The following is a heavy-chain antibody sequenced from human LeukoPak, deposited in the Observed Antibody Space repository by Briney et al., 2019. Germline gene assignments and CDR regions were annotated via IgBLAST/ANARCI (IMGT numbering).Heavy chain of an antibody. CDR3: ASKILEWSYHGAFDI. D-gene: IGHD2-15*01. Sequence: TSETLSLTCTVSGGSISSYYWSWIRQPPGKGLEWIGYIYYSGSTNYNPSLKSRATISVDTSKNQFSLKLSSVTAADTAVYYCASKILEWSYHGAFDIWGQGTMVTVSS. CDR1: GGSISSYY. CDR2: IYYSGST. V-gene: IGHV4-59*08. J-gene: IGHJ3*02.